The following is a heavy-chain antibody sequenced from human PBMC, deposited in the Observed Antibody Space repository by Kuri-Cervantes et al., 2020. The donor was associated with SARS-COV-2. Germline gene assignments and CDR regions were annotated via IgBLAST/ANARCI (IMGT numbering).Heavy chain of an antibody. CDR1: GFLFSASA. J-gene: IGHJ4*02. CDR2: VRGKANNYAT. V-gene: IGHV3-73*01. D-gene: IGHD2-8*01. CDR3: AKSDGIFMIYATRAAFDH. Sequence: GGSLRLSCEVSGFLFSASAIHWVRQASGKGLEWVGRVRGKANNYATAYAASVKGRFTISRDDSKNMAYLQMNSLRAEDTAIYYCAKSDGIFMIYATRAAFDHWGQGSLVTVSS.